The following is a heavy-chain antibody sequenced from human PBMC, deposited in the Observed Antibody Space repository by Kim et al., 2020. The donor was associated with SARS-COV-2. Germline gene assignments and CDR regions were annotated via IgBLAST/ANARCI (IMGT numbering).Heavy chain of an antibody. CDR2: MNPNSGNT. D-gene: IGHD2-15*01. Sequence: ASVKVSCKASGYTFTSHDINWVRQATGQGLEWMRWMNPNSGNTGYAQKFQGRVTMTRNTSISTAYMELSSLRSEDTAVYYCARRVGGCIGGTCYWVDYWGQGTLVTVSS. J-gene: IGHJ4*02. V-gene: IGHV1-8*01. CDR1: GYTFTSHD. CDR3: ARRVGGCIGGTCYWVDY.